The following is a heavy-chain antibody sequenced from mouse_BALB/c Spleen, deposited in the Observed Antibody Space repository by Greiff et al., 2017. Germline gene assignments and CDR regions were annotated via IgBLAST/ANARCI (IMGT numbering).Heavy chain of an antibody. J-gene: IGHJ3*01. CDR1: GFTFTDYY. CDR3: ARDRDAWFAY. V-gene: IGHV7-3*02. Sequence: EVQRVESGGGLVQPGGSLRLSCATSGFTFTDYYMSWVRQPPGKALEWLGFIRNKANGYTTEYSASVKRRFTISRDNSQSILYLQMNTLRAEDSATYYCARDRDAWFAYWGQGTLVTVSA. D-gene: IGHD3-3*01. CDR2: IRNKANGYTT.